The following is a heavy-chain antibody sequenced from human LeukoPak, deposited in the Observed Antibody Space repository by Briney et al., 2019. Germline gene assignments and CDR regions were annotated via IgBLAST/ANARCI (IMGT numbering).Heavy chain of an antibody. CDR3: ARDPNRGYDSSLFDY. V-gene: IGHV3-66*01. D-gene: IGHD3-22*01. Sequence: GGSLRLSCAASGFTVSSNYMSWVRQAPGKGLEWVSVLYSGGSTYYADSVKGRFTISRDNSKNTLYLQMNSLRAEDTAVYYCARDPNRGYDSSLFDYWGQGTLVTVYS. J-gene: IGHJ4*02. CDR2: LYSGGST. CDR1: GFTVSSNY.